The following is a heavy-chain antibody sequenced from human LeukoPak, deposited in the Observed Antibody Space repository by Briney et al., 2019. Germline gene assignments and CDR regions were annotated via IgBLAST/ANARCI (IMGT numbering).Heavy chain of an antibody. D-gene: IGHD6-19*01. Sequence: SETLSLTCTVSGGSIRSYYWSWIRQPPGKGLEWIGCFFIGGSTDYNPSLQSRVTISVDTSKNQLSLRVSSVTASDTAVYYCARRRYISGQIDYWGQGTLVTVSS. CDR1: GGSIRSYY. CDR3: ARRRYISGQIDY. CDR2: FFIGGST. J-gene: IGHJ4*02. V-gene: IGHV4-59*08.